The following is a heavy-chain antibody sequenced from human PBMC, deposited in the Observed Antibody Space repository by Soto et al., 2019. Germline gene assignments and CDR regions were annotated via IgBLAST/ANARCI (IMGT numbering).Heavy chain of an antibody. D-gene: IGHD6-13*01. CDR2: IYYSGST. CDR3: ARDLSGIGEFGWYFDL. J-gene: IGHJ2*01. V-gene: IGHV4-59*01. CDR1: GGSISSYY. Sequence: PSETLSLTCTVSGGSISSYYWSWIRQPPGKGLEWIGYIYYSGSTNYDPALTSRVTISVDTSKNQLSLKLTSVTAADTAVYYCARDLSGIGEFGWYFDLWGRGALVTVSS.